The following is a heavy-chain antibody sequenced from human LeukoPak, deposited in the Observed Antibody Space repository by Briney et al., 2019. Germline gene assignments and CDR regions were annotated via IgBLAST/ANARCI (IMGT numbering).Heavy chain of an antibody. CDR1: GFSFSSYA. D-gene: IGHD3-10*01. Sequence: PGGSLRLSCAASGFSFSSYAMNWVRQAPGKGLEWVSIIFCNGDTTYYPYSAKGRATVSRDNSKQALYLQMNDLSPDDTAIYYCAKRNTMVRGGPCFDYWGQGLLVTVSS. J-gene: IGHJ4*02. CDR3: AKRNTMVRGGPCFDY. V-gene: IGHV3-23*01. CDR2: IFCNGDTT.